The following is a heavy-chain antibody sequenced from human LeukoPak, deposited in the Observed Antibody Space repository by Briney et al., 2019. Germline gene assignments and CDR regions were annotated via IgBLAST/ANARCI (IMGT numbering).Heavy chain of an antibody. CDR2: IYYSGST. Sequence: SETLSLTCTVSGGSISSYYWSWIRQPPGKGLEWIGYIYYSGSTNYNPSLKSRVTISVDTSKNQFSLKLSSVTAADTAVYYCAGGGDYYDSSGLVDYWGQGTLDTVSS. D-gene: IGHD3-22*01. CDR3: AGGGDYYDSSGLVDY. CDR1: GGSISSYY. J-gene: IGHJ4*02. V-gene: IGHV4-59*08.